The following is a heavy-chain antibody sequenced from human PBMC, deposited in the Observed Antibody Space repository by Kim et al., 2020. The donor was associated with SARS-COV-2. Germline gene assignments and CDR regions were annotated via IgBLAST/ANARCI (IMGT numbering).Heavy chain of an antibody. CDR2: SNN. J-gene: IGHJ4*02. Sequence: SNNYHVDPVKGRIDNSRANSKNTLYLQMNSQRAEETAVYYCARDGGGCIAYWGQGTLVTVSS. CDR3: ARDGGGCIAY. V-gene: IGHV3-30*09. D-gene: IGHD6-19*01.